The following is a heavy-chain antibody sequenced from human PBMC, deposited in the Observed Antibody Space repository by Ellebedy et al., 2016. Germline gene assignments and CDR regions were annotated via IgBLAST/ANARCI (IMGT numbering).Heavy chain of an antibody. CDR2: ISYDGRSV. CDR1: GFTFSDST. J-gene: IGHJ6*02. CDR3: ARELRFAITMVLEEGSGMDV. Sequence: GGSLRLXXAASGFTFSDSTMHWVRQAPGKGLEWVAGISYDGRSVHYADSVEGRFTISRDNSRNTLYLQLNSLRDEDTAVYYCARELRFAITMVLEEGSGMDVWGQGTTVTVSS. V-gene: IGHV3-30*04. D-gene: IGHD3-10*01.